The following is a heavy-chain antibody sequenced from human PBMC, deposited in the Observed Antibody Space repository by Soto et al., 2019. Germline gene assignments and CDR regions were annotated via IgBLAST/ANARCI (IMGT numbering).Heavy chain of an antibody. V-gene: IGHV3-23*01. Sequence: EVQLLEAGGGLVQPGGSLRLSCAASGFTFSSYGMSWVRQATGKGLEWVSAISGSGGSTYYADSVKGRFTISRDNSKNTLYLQMNSLRAEDTALYYCATHQGYCSGGSCYSYFDYWGQGTLVTVSS. CDR3: ATHQGYCSGGSCYSYFDY. CDR2: ISGSGGST. CDR1: GFTFSSYG. D-gene: IGHD2-15*01. J-gene: IGHJ4*02.